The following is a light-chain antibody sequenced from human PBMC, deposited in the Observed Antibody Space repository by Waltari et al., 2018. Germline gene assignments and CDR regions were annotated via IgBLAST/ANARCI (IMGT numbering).Light chain of an antibody. CDR3: SSYTASSTWV. Sequence: QSALTQPASVSGSPGQSLSLSCPGTRSNIGVYHYVSWFQQYPGKAPKLMIYEVTNRPSGVSDRFSGSKSDNTASLTISGLQAEDEADYYCSSYTASSTWVFGGGTKLSVL. CDR1: RSNIGVYHY. J-gene: IGLJ3*02. CDR2: EVT. V-gene: IGLV2-14*01.